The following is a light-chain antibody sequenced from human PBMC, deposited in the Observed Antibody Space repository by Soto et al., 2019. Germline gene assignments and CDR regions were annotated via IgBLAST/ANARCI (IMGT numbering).Light chain of an antibody. CDR3: QQRSNWPS. CDR2: DAS. CDR1: QSVISY. V-gene: IGKV3-11*01. J-gene: IGKJ5*01. Sequence: IVLTQSPATLSLSPGESATLSCRASQSVISYLAWYQHKPGQAPRLLIYDASNRATGIPARFSGSGSGTYFTLTISSLAPEDFALYYWQQRSNWPSFGQGTRLEIK.